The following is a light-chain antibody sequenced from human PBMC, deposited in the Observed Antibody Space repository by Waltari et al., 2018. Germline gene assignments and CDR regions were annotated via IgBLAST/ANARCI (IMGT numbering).Light chain of an antibody. Sequence: EIVLTQSPGTLSLSPGERATLSCRVSQSLRNSYLAGYQQKPGQAPRLLIYGASSRATGIPDRFSGSGSGTDFTLTISRLEPEDFAVYYCQQYGSSISYTFGQGTKLEIK. CDR1: QSLRNSY. J-gene: IGKJ2*01. V-gene: IGKV3-20*01. CDR3: QQYGSSISYT. CDR2: GAS.